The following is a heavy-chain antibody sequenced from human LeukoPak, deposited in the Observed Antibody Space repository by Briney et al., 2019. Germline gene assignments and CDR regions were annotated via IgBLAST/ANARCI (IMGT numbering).Heavy chain of an antibody. CDR1: GGSISSGSYS. D-gene: IGHD3-22*01. J-gene: IGHJ5*02. CDR3: ARPRGSGYYNWFDP. CDR2: IYHSGNT. V-gene: IGHV4-30-2*03. Sequence: SETLSLTCAVSGGSISSGSYSWSWIRQPPGKGLEWIGYIYHSGNTYYNPSLKSRVTISVDTSKNQFSLKLSSVTAADTAVYYCARPRGSGYYNWFDPWGQGTLVTVSS.